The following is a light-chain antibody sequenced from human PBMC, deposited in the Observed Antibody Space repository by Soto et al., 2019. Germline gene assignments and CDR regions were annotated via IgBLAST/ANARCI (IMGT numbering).Light chain of an antibody. Sequence: EIVLTQSPATLSVSPGERATLSCRASQSISTNLAWYQQRPGQAPRLLIYGASTRAKGIAARFSGSGSGTGFTLTISSLPSEDSAVYYCHQYNNRPPYTFGQGTQLEIK. V-gene: IGKV3-15*01. CDR3: HQYNNRPPYT. CDR1: QSISTN. J-gene: IGKJ2*01. CDR2: GAS.